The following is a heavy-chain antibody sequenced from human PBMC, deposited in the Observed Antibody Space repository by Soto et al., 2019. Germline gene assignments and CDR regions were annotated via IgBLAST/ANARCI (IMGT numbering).Heavy chain of an antibody. V-gene: IGHV6-1*01. CDR3: ARGGDFWSGYYTGYYGMDV. D-gene: IGHD3-3*01. CDR2: TYYRSKWYN. Sequence: SQTLSLTCAISGDSVSSNSAAWNWIRQSPSRGLEWLGRTYYRSKWYNDYAVSVKSRITINPDTSKNQFSLQLNSVTPEDTAVYYCARGGDFWSGYYTGYYGMDVWGKGTTVTVSS. J-gene: IGHJ6*04. CDR1: GDSVSSNSAA.